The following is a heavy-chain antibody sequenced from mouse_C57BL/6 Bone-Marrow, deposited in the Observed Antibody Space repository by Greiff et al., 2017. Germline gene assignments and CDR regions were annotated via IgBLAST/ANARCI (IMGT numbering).Heavy chain of an antibody. V-gene: IGHV1-19*01. CDR3: AREGGGYDGGY. D-gene: IGHD2-2*01. CDR2: INPYNGGT. Sequence: VQLQQSGPVLVKPGASVKMSCKASGYTFTDYYMNWVKQSHGKSLEWIGVINPYNGGTSYNQKFKGKATLTVDKSSSTAYMELNSLTSEDSAVYYCAREGGGYDGGYWGQGTLVTVSA. J-gene: IGHJ3*01. CDR1: GYTFTDYY.